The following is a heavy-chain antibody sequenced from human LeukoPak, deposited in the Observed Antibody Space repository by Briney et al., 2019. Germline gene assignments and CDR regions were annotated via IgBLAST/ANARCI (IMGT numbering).Heavy chain of an antibody. D-gene: IGHD7-27*01. J-gene: IGHJ6*03. V-gene: IGHV6-1*01. CDR3: AREVSSTGDLVYYYYYYMDV. Sequence: SQTLSLTCAISGDSVSSNSAAWNWIRQSPSRGLEWLGRTYYRSKWYNDYAVSVKSRITINPDTSKNQFSLQLNSVTPEDTAVYYCAREVSSTGDLVYYYYYYMDVWGKGTTVTISS. CDR2: TYYRSKWYN. CDR1: GDSVSSNSAA.